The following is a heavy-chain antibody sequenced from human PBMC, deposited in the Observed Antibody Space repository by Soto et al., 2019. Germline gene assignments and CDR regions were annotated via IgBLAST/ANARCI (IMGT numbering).Heavy chain of an antibody. CDR3: ASRKAYGYSSVSAAFDI. D-gene: IGHD6-25*01. CDR1: GYTLTELS. V-gene: IGHV1-24*01. Sequence: AASVKVSCKVSGYTLTELSMHWVRQAPGKGLEWMGGFDPEDGETIYAQRFQGRVTMTEDTSTDTAYMELSSLRSEDTAVYYCASRKAYGYSSVSAAFDIWGQGTMVTVSS. J-gene: IGHJ3*02. CDR2: FDPEDGET.